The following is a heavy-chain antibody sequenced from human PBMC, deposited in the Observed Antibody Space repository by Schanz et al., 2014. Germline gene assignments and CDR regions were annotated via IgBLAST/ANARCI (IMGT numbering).Heavy chain of an antibody. CDR3: ANNWNLDY. CDR2: IRSSSTPI. J-gene: IGHJ4*02. CDR1: TFTFSSDW. D-gene: IGHD1-20*01. V-gene: IGHV3-48*01. Sequence: EVQLVESGGGLVQPGGSLRLSCAASTFTFSSDWMSWVRQAPGKGPEWVSYIRSSSTPIYYADSVKGRFTISRDNSKNTLYLQMNSLRAEDTAVYYCANNWNLDYWGQGTLVTVSS.